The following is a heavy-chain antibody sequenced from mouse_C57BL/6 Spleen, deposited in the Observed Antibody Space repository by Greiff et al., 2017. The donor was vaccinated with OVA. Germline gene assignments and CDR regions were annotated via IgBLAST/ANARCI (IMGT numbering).Heavy chain of an antibody. J-gene: IGHJ2*01. D-gene: IGHD1-1*02. V-gene: IGHV1-69*01. CDR2: IDPSDSYT. CDR3: VVPPVYGSYEVYFDY. Sequence: QVQLQQPGAELVMPGASVKLSCKASGYTFTSYWMHWVKQRPGQGLEWIGEIDPSDSYTNYNQKFKGKSTLTVDKSSSTAYMQLSSLTSEDSAVYYDVVPPVYGSYEVYFDYWGQGTTLTVSS. CDR1: GYTFTSYW.